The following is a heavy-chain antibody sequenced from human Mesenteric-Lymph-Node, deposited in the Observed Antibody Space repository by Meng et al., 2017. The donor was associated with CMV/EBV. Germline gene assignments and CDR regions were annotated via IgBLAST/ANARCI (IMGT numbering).Heavy chain of an antibody. CDR2: TYYRSKWYN. CDR3: ARVEDTALKGFDY. V-gene: IGHV6-1*01. J-gene: IGHJ4*02. D-gene: IGHD5-18*01. CDR1: DSDSSNSAA. Sequence: DSDSSNSAAWNWIRQSPSRGLEWLGRTYYRSKWYNDYAVSVKSRITINPDTSKNQFSLQLNSVTPEDTAVYYCARVEDTALKGFDYWGQGTLVTVSS.